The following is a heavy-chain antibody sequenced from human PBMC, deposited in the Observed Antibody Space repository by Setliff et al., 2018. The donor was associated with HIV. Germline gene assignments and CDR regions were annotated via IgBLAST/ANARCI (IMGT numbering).Heavy chain of an antibody. Sequence: KPSETLSLTCTVSGGSISSHYWSWIRQPPGKGLEWIGYIYYSGSTNYNPSLKSRVTISVDTSKNQFSLKLSSVTPADTAVYYCASHAPYTSSWNAAAFDIWGQGTMVTVSS. CDR2: IYYSGST. CDR1: GGSISSHY. J-gene: IGHJ3*02. V-gene: IGHV4-59*11. CDR3: ASHAPYTSSWNAAAFDI. D-gene: IGHD6-13*01.